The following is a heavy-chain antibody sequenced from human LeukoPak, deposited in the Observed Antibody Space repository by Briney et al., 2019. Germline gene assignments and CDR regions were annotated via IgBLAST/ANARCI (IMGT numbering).Heavy chain of an antibody. CDR1: GGSISSGSYY. J-gene: IGHJ2*01. Sequence: PSETLSLTCTVSGGSISSGSYYWSWIRQPAGKGLEWIGRIYSSGSTNYNPSLKSRVTISLETSKNQFSLKLSSVTAADTAVYYCARQYIDILTGYHRGELYWYFDLWGRGTLVTVSS. D-gene: IGHD3-9*01. CDR2: IYSSGST. CDR3: ARQYIDILTGYHRGELYWYFDL. V-gene: IGHV4-61*02.